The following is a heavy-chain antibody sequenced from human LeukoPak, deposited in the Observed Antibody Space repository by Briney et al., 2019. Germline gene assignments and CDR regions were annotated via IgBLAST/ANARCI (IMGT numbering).Heavy chain of an antibody. D-gene: IGHD4-23*01. CDR1: GFTFNNYA. CDR2: ISGSGGST. V-gene: IGHV3-23*01. CDR3: AKSTVVTPNYYYGMDV. Sequence: GGSLRLSCAASGFTFNNYAMSWVRQAPAKGLEWVSGISGSGGSTYYADSVKGRFTISRDNSKNTLYLQMNSLRAEDTAVYYCAKSTVVTPNYYYGMDVWGQGTTVTVSS. J-gene: IGHJ6*02.